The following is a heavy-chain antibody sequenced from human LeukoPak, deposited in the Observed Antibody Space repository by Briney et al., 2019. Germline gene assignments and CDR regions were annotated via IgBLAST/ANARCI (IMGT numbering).Heavy chain of an antibody. J-gene: IGHJ4*02. CDR2: INPNSGGT. CDR1: GYTFTGYY. Sequence: ASVKVSCKASGYTFTGYYMHWMRQAPGQGLEWMGRINPNSGGTNYAQKFQGRVTMTRDTSISTAYMELSRLRSDDTAVYYCAILSITGTSDYWGQGTLVTVSS. V-gene: IGHV1-2*06. CDR3: AILSITGTSDY. D-gene: IGHD1-20*01.